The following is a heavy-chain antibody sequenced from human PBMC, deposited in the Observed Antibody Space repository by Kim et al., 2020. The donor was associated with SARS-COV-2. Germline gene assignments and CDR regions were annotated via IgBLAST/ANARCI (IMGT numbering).Heavy chain of an antibody. V-gene: IGHV3-23*01. CDR3: AKGGDSSPEPRCFDY. Sequence: DSVKGRFTISRDNSKNTLYLQMNSLRAEDTAVYYCAKGGDSSPEPRCFDYWGQGTLVTVSS. D-gene: IGHD6-6*01. J-gene: IGHJ4*02.